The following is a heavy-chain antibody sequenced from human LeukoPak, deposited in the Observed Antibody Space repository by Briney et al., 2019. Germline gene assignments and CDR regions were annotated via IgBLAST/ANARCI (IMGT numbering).Heavy chain of an antibody. D-gene: IGHD3-22*01. J-gene: IGHJ6*03. CDR2: ISGSGGST. Sequence: GGSLRLSCAASGFTFSSYAMSWVRQAPGKGREWVSAISGSGGSTYYADSVKGRFTISRDNSKNTLYLQMNSLRAEDTAVYYCANRGHSSGYYAYYYYMDVWGKGTTVTVSS. CDR3: ANRGHSSGYYAYYYYMDV. V-gene: IGHV3-23*01. CDR1: GFTFSSYA.